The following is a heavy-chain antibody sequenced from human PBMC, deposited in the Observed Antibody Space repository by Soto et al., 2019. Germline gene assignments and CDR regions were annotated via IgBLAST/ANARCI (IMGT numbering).Heavy chain of an antibody. CDR3: ARDLGYSYDFYYYYGTDI. D-gene: IGHD5-18*01. CDR1: GFTFSSYN. Sequence: LRLSCEASGFTFSSYNIHWVRQAPGKGLEWVAVISYDGSKKYYADSVKGRLTISRDNSKNTLYLQMYSLRAEDTAVYYCARDLGYSYDFYYYYGTDIWGKGTTVTVSS. V-gene: IGHV3-30-3*01. J-gene: IGHJ6*04. CDR2: ISYDGSKK.